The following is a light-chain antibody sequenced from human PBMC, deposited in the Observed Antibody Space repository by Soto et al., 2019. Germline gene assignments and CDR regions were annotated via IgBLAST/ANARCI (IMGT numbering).Light chain of an antibody. CDR3: QQTYETPRT. Sequence: DIQMTQSPSSLSASVGDRVTIPCRASQNIRTYLNWYQQKPGKAPKLLIYATSSLQSGVPSRFSGSGSGTDFTLTISSLQPEDFATYYCQQTYETPRTFGQGTKLEI. J-gene: IGKJ1*01. CDR1: QNIRTY. V-gene: IGKV1-39*01. CDR2: ATS.